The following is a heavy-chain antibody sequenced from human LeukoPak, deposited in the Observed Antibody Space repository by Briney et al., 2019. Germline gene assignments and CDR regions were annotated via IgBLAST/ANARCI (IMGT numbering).Heavy chain of an antibody. CDR2: IYPGDSDT. V-gene: IGHV5-51*01. CDR3: ARQRTGDHGRKYYYYYYMDV. Sequence: GESLKISCKGSGYSFTSYWIGWVRQMPGKGPEWMGIIYPGDSDTRYSPSFQGQVTISADKSISTAYLQWSSLKASDTAMYYCARQRTGDHGRKYYYYYYMDVWGKGTTVTVSS. J-gene: IGHJ6*03. CDR1: GYSFTSYW. D-gene: IGHD1-14*01.